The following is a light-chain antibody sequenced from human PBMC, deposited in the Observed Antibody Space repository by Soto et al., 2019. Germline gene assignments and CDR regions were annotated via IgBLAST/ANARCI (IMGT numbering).Light chain of an antibody. CDR2: GAS. Sequence: EIVLTQSPGTLSLSPGERATLSCRASQSISSSYLAWYQQKPGQAPRRLIYGASKRATGIPDRFSGSGSGTGFTLTISRLESEDLALYYCQQYGSAPAWTFGQGTKVEIK. CDR3: QQYGSAPAWT. V-gene: IGKV3-20*01. J-gene: IGKJ1*01. CDR1: QSISSSY.